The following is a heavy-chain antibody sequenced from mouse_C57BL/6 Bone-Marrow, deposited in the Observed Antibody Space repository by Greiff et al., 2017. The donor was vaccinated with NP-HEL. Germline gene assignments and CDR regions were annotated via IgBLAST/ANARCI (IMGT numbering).Heavy chain of an antibody. CDR2: IYPGDGDT. V-gene: IGHV1-82*01. D-gene: IGHD1-1*01. CDR3: ARSTLLLPRFAY. Sequence: QVQLQQSGPELVKPGASVKISCKASGYAFSSSWMNWVKQRPGKGLEWIGRIYPGDGDTNYNGKFKGKATLTADKSSSTAYMQLSSLTSEDSAVYFCARSTLLLPRFAYWGQGTLVTVSA. J-gene: IGHJ3*01. CDR1: GYAFSSSW.